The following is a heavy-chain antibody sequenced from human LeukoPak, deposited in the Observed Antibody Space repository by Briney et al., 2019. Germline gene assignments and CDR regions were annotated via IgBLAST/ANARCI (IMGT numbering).Heavy chain of an antibody. CDR1: GGSISSYY. V-gene: IGHV4-59*08. J-gene: IGHJ4*02. D-gene: IGHD6-19*01. CDR2: IYYRGNT. CDR3: ARGLAHKFDY. Sequence: SETLSLTCSVSGGSISSYYWSWIRQPPGKGLEWIGYIYYRGNTKYNPSLRSRVTISIDTSKNQFSLKLSSVTAADTAVYYCARGLAHKFDYWGQGTLVTVSS.